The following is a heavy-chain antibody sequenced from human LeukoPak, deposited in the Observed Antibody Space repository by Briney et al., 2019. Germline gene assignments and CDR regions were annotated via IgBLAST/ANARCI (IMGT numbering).Heavy chain of an antibody. Sequence: PGGSLRLSCAASGFTFSNYAMSWVRQAPGKGLEWVSAISGSGGSTYYADSVKGRFTISRDNSKNTLYLQMNSLRAEDTAVYYCAKDLVGANDAFDIWGQGTMVTVSS. CDR1: GFTFSNYA. V-gene: IGHV3-23*01. J-gene: IGHJ3*02. D-gene: IGHD1-26*01. CDR2: ISGSGGST. CDR3: AKDLVGANDAFDI.